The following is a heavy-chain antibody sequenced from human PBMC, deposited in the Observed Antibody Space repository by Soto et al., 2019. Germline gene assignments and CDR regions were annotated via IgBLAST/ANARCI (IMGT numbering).Heavy chain of an antibody. V-gene: IGHV4-30-2*01. Sequence: SETLSLTCAVSGGSISSGGYSWNWIRQPPGKGLEWIGYIYHSGSTLYNPSLKSRVTISVDKSKNQFSLKLSSVTAADTAVYYCARGLISGYYLYDAFDIWGQGTMVTVS. CDR2: IYHSGST. CDR3: ARGLISGYYLYDAFDI. J-gene: IGHJ3*02. CDR1: GGSISSGGYS. D-gene: IGHD3-22*01.